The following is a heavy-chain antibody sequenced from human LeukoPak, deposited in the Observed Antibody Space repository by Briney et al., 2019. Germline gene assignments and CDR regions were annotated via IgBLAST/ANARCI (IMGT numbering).Heavy chain of an antibody. CDR2: IYHSGST. Sequence: PSETLSLTCTVSGYSISSGYYWGWIRQPPGKGLKWIGSIYHSGSTYYNPSLKSRVTISVDTSKNQFSLKLSSVTAADTAVYYCATTLSSSWYYNWFDPWGQGTLVTVSS. V-gene: IGHV4-38-2*02. D-gene: IGHD6-13*01. CDR1: GYSISSGYY. CDR3: ATTLSSSWYYNWFDP. J-gene: IGHJ5*02.